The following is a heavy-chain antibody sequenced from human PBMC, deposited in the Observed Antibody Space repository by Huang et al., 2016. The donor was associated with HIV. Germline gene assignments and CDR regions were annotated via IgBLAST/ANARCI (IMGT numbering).Heavy chain of an antibody. CDR2: LYPFESKS. J-gene: IGHJ3*01. CDR1: GYSFSIYW. CDR3: AKGRRAFDV. Sequence: EVQPVQSGAEVKKPGESLKISCTGSGYSFSIYWIAWVRQMPGKGLEWMGILYPFESKSTSSPAFEGHVSISVDKSINTVYLHWSSLKASDTAIYYCAKGRRAFDVWGQGTWVTVSS. V-gene: IGHV5-51*03.